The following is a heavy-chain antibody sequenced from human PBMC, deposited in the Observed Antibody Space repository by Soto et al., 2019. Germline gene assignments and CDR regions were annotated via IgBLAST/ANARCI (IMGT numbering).Heavy chain of an antibody. V-gene: IGHV5-51*01. D-gene: IGHD6-19*01. CDR2: IYPGDSDT. CDR3: ARRSSSSGWQPDAFDI. J-gene: IGHJ3*02. Sequence: GESLKISCKGSGYSFTSYWIGRVRQMPGKGLEWMGIIYPGDSDTRYSPSFQGQVTISADKSISTAYLQWSSLKASDTAMYYCARRSSSSGWQPDAFDIRGQGTMVTVSS. CDR1: GYSFTSYW.